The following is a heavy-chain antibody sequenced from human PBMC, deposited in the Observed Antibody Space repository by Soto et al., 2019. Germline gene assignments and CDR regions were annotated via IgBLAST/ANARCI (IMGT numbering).Heavy chain of an antibody. V-gene: IGHV3-30*18. CDR2: ISYDGSNK. CDR1: GFTFSSYG. J-gene: IGHJ4*02. Sequence: QVQLVESGGGVVQPGRSLRLSCAASGFTFSSYGMHWVRQAPGKGLEWVAVISYDGSNKYYADSVKGRFTISRDNSKNTLYLQMNSLRAEDTAVYYCAKDGTILWFGELPDWCQGTLVTVSS. CDR3: AKDGTILWFGELPD. D-gene: IGHD3-10*01.